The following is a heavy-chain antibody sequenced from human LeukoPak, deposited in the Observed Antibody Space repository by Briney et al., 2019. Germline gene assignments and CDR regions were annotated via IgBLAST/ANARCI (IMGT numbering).Heavy chain of an antibody. V-gene: IGHV3-23*01. CDR2: ISGSGGST. D-gene: IGHD6-25*01. J-gene: IGHJ4*02. CDR1: GFTFSSYG. CDR3: ARIAAGFDY. Sequence: PGRSLRLSCAASGFTFSSYGMHWVRQAPGKGLEWVSAISGSGGSTYYADSVKGRFTISRDNSKNTLYLQMNSLRAEDTAVYYCARIAAGFDYWGQGTLVTVSS.